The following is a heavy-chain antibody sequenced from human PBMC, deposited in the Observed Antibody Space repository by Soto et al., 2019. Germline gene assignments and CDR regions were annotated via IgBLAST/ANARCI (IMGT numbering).Heavy chain of an antibody. CDR3: AGSIAAAGTYFDY. J-gene: IGHJ4*02. CDR2: IYYSGST. CDR1: GGSISSYY. V-gene: IGHV4-59*08. Sequence: SETLSLTCTVSGGSISSYYWSWIRQPPGKGLEWIGYIYYSGSTNYNPSLKSRVTISVDTSKNQFSLKLSSVTAADTAVYYCAGSIAAAGTYFDYGGQGTLVTVSS. D-gene: IGHD6-13*01.